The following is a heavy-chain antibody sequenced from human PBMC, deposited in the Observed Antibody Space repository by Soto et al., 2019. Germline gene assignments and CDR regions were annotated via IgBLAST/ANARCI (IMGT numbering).Heavy chain of an antibody. CDR2: ISRDGTRI. Sequence: GGSLRLSCAAAGFTFSSYWMHWVRQAPRKGLMWVSRISRDGTRITYTDLVKGRFTISRDNAKNTLYLQMNSLRAEDTAVYYCARDLENDGNYHMDVWGSGTTVTVSS. D-gene: IGHD3-3*01. J-gene: IGHJ6*03. V-gene: IGHV3-74*03. CDR3: ARDLENDGNYHMDV. CDR1: GFTFSSYW.